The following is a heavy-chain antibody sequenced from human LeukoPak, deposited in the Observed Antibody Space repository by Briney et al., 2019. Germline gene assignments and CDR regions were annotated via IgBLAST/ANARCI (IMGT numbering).Heavy chain of an antibody. Sequence: SETLSLTCTVSGGSISSYYWSWIRQPPGKGLEWIGYIYCSGSTNYNPSLKSRVTISVDTSKNQFSLKLSSVTAADTAVYYCASTRIVSYYYYGMDVWGQGTTVTVSS. D-gene: IGHD2-15*01. V-gene: IGHV4-59*01. J-gene: IGHJ6*02. CDR2: IYCSGST. CDR1: GGSISSYY. CDR3: ASTRIVSYYYYGMDV.